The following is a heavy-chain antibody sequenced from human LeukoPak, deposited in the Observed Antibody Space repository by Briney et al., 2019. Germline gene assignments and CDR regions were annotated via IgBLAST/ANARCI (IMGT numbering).Heavy chain of an antibody. Sequence: SETLSLTCAVYGGSFSGYYWSWIRQPPGKGLEWIGEINHSGSTNYNPSLKSRVTISVDTSKNQFSLKLSSVTAADTAVYYCARGLDHFDYWGQGTLVTVSS. CDR2: INHSGST. J-gene: IGHJ4*02. V-gene: IGHV4-34*01. CDR1: GGSFSGYY. CDR3: ARGLDHFDY.